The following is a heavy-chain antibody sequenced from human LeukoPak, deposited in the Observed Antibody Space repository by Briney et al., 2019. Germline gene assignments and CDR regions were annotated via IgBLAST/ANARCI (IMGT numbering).Heavy chain of an antibody. V-gene: IGHV3-21*01. D-gene: IGHD5-18*01. J-gene: IGHJ6*02. CDR3: ARGYSYGYYYYGMDV. CDR1: GFTFSSYS. CDR2: ISSSSSYI. Sequence: PGGSLRLSCAASGFTFSSYSMNWVRRAPGKGLEWVSSISSSSSYIYYADSVKGRFTISRDNAKNSLYLQMNSLRAEDTAVYYCARGYSYGYYYYGMDVWGQVTTVTVSS.